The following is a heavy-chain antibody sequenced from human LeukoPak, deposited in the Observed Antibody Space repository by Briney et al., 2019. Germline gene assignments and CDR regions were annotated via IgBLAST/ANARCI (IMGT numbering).Heavy chain of an antibody. Sequence: GASVKVSCKASGYTLTSYGISWVRQAPGQGLEWMGWISAYNGNTNYAQKLQGRVTMTTDTSTSTAYMELRSLRSDNTAVYYCARASLPFGGTVTGGLYNWFDPWGQGTLVTVSS. D-gene: IGHD4-17*01. CDR2: ISAYNGNT. CDR1: GYTLTSYG. J-gene: IGHJ5*02. V-gene: IGHV1-18*01. CDR3: ARASLPFGGTVTGGLYNWFDP.